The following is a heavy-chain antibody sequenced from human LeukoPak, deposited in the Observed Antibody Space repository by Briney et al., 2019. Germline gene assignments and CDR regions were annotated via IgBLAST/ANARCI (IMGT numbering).Heavy chain of an antibody. Sequence: GRSLRLSCAASGFTFSSYGMHWVRQAPGKGLEWVAVISYDGSNKYYADSVKGRFTISRDNSKNTLYVQMNSLRADDTAVYYCARDGGQLLVQSDALDIWGQGTMVSVSS. D-gene: IGHD6-13*01. CDR2: ISYDGSNK. J-gene: IGHJ3*02. CDR3: ARDGGQLLVQSDALDI. CDR1: GFTFSSYG. V-gene: IGHV3-30*03.